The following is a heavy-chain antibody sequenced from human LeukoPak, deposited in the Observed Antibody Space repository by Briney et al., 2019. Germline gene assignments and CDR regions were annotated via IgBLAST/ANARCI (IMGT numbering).Heavy chain of an antibody. J-gene: IGHJ4*02. CDR1: GFTFSSYS. CDR2: ISSSSSYI. CDR3: ARGHSSSWYNFDY. V-gene: IGHV3-21*01. Sequence: PGGSLRLSCAASGFTFSSYSMNWVRQAPGKGLEWVSSISSSSSYIYYADSVKGRFTISRDNAKNSLYLQMNSLRAEDTAVYYCARGHSSSWYNFDYWGQGTLVTVSS. D-gene: IGHD6-13*01.